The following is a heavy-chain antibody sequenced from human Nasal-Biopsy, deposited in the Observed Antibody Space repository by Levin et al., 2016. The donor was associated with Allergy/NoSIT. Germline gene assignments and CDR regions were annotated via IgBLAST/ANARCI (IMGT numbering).Heavy chain of an antibody. Sequence: SETLSLTCTVSGGSISSYYWSWIRQPPGKGLEWIGYIYYGGSTNYNPSLNSRVTMSLDTSKNQFSLKLSSVTAADTAVYYCARPYYYGSSSYYWYFDLWGRGTLVTVSP. J-gene: IGHJ2*01. CDR2: IYYGGST. D-gene: IGHD3-22*01. V-gene: IGHV4-59*08. CDR3: ARPYYYGSSSYYWYFDL. CDR1: GGSISSYY.